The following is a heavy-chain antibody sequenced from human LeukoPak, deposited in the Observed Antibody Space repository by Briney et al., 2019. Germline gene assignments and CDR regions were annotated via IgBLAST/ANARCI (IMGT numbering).Heavy chain of an antibody. J-gene: IGHJ6*03. CDR2: IYYSGST. Sequence: PSETLSLTCTVSGGSISSHYWSWIRQPPGKGLEWIGYIYYSGSTNYNPSLKSRVTISADTSKNQFSLKLSSVTAADTAVYYCARADYYMDVWGKGTTVTVSS. CDR3: ARADYYMDV. V-gene: IGHV4-59*11. CDR1: GGSISSHY.